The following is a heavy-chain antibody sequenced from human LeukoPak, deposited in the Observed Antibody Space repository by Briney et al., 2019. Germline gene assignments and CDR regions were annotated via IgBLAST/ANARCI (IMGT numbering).Heavy chain of an antibody. CDR2: VKSDGSNP. CDR3: ARDIVSGSGSLDY. V-gene: IGHV3-74*01. J-gene: IGHJ4*02. Sequence: GGSLRLSCAASRFSFSNYWMHWVRQAPGKGLVWVSRVKSDGSNPSYADSVKGRFAISRDNAENMLYLQMNTLGAEATAVYYCARDIVSGSGSLDYWGQGTPVTVSS. CDR1: RFSFSNYW. D-gene: IGHD3-10*01.